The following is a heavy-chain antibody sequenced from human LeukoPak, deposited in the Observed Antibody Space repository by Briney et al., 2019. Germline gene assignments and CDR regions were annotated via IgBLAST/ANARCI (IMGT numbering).Heavy chain of an antibody. D-gene: IGHD1-26*01. V-gene: IGHV3-21*01. CDR1: GFTFSSYS. Sequence: GGSLRLSRAASGFTFSSYSMNWVRQAPGKGLEWVSSISSSSSYIYYADSVKGRFTISRDNSKNTLYLQMNSLRAEDTAVYYCAKDLRRYSGSPYYYYYMDVWGKGTTVTISS. CDR2: ISSSSSYI. CDR3: AKDLRRYSGSPYYYYYMDV. J-gene: IGHJ6*03.